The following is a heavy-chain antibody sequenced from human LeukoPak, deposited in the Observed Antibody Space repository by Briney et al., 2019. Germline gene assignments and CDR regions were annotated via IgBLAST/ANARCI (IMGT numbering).Heavy chain of an antibody. J-gene: IGHJ4*02. V-gene: IGHV1-69*05. CDR2: IIPIFGTA. Sequence: ASVKVSCKASGGTFSSYAMRWVRQAPGQGVEWMGRIIPIFGTANYAQKRQGRVTSTRDESKSTAYMELSSLRSEDTVVYYCASSYDYVWGRDYWGQGTLVTVSS. CDR3: ASSYDYVWGRDY. D-gene: IGHD3-16*01. CDR1: GGTFSSYA.